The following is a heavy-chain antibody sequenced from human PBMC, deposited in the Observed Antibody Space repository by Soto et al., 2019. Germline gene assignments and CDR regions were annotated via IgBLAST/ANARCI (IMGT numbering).Heavy chain of an antibody. D-gene: IGHD6-13*01. CDR3: ARSRIAAPYFDY. CDR1: GFTFSSYA. J-gene: IGHJ4*02. Sequence: GGSLRLSCAASGFTFSSYAMHWVRQAPGKGLEWVAVISYDGSNKYYADSVKGRFTISRDNSKNTLYLQMNSLRAEDTAVYYCARSRIAAPYFDYWGQGTLVTVSS. CDR2: ISYDGSNK. V-gene: IGHV3-30-3*01.